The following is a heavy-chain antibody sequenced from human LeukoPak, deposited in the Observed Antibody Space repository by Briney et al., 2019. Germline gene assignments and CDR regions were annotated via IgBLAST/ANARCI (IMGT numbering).Heavy chain of an antibody. V-gene: IGHV3-23*01. Sequence: GGSLRLSCAASGFTFSTYAMTWVRQAPGKGLEWVALITGTSGGSTISTYYADSVKGRFTISRDNSKNTLFLQMNSLRDGDSAIYYCAKDPASGYCRVGWCSDSPFDSWGQGTLVTVSS. D-gene: IGHD2-15*01. CDR1: GFTFSTYA. CDR3: AKDPASGYCRVGWCSDSPFDS. CDR2: ITGTSGGSTIST. J-gene: IGHJ4*02.